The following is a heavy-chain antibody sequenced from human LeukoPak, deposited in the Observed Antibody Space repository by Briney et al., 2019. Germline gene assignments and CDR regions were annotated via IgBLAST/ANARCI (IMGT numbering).Heavy chain of an antibody. CDR1: GFTFSSYG. J-gene: IGHJ4*02. CDR2: IRYDGSNK. V-gene: IGHV3-30*02. D-gene: IGHD2-2*01. CDR3: AKDRGRVVPAATYFDY. Sequence: RSGGSLRLSCAASGFTFSSYGMHWVRQAPGKGLEWVAFIRYDGSNKYYADSVKGRFTISRDNSKNTLYLQMNSLRAEDTAVYYCAKDRGRVVPAATYFDYWGQGTLVTVSS.